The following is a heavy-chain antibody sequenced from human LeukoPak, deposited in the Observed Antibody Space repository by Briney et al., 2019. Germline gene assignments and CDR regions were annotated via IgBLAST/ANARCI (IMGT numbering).Heavy chain of an antibody. CDR1: GFTFSSYG. CDR2: ISYDGSNK. D-gene: IGHD3-22*01. CDR3: AKQRGKPRGYYDSSGYYYFDY. J-gene: IGHJ4*02. Sequence: GGSLRLSCAASGFTFSSYGMHWVRQAPGKGLEGVAVISYDGSNKYYADSVKGRFTISRDNSKNTLYLQMNSLRAEDTAVYYCAKQRGKPRGYYDSSGYYYFDYWGQGTLVTVSS. V-gene: IGHV3-30*18.